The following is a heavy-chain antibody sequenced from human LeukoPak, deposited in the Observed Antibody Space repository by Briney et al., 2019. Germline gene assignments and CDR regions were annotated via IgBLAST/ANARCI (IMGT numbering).Heavy chain of an antibody. Sequence: ASVKVSCKASGYTFTGDYMHWVRQAPGQGLEWMGWINPNSGGTNYAQKFRGRVTMTRDTSISTAYMELSRLRSDDTAVYYCARGSRYCSSTSCYRRWFDPWGQGTLVTVSS. D-gene: IGHD2-2*01. CDR3: ARGSRYCSSTSCYRRWFDP. V-gene: IGHV1-2*02. CDR1: GYTFTGDY. CDR2: INPNSGGT. J-gene: IGHJ5*02.